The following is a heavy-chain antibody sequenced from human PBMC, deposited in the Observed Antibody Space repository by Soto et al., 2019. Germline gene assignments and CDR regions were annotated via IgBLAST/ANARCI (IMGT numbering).Heavy chain of an antibody. CDR1: GGTFSSYA. Sequence: SVKVSCKASGGTFSSYAISWVRQAPGQGLEWMGGIIPIFGTANYAQKFQGRVTITADESTSTAYMELSSLRSEDTAVYYCASSSHYHDSSGYKGPAFDIWGQGTMVTVS. D-gene: IGHD3-22*01. V-gene: IGHV1-69*13. CDR2: IIPIFGTA. CDR3: ASSSHYHDSSGYKGPAFDI. J-gene: IGHJ3*02.